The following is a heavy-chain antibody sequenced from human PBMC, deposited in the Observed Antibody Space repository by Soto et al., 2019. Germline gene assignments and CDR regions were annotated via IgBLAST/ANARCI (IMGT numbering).Heavy chain of an antibody. D-gene: IGHD1-26*01. CDR2: ISGSDDAT. V-gene: IGHV3-23*01. J-gene: IGHJ3*02. CDR1: GFTFSSSA. CDR3: AKMKGSDGRRDSFDI. Sequence: GGSLRLSCAASGFTFSSSAMSWVRQAPGKGLEWVSAISGSDDATWYADSVKGRFIISRENSKSTLYLQMSGLRVEDTALYYCAKMKGSDGRRDSFDIWGRGTMVTVSS.